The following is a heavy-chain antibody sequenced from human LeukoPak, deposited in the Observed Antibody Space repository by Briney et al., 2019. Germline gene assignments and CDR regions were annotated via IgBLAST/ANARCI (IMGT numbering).Heavy chain of an antibody. CDR2: INHSGST. J-gene: IGHJ3*02. CDR1: GGSFSGYY. D-gene: IGHD2-21*01. Sequence: SETLSLTCAVYGGSFSGYYWSWIRQPPGKGLEWIGEINHSGSTSYNPSLKSRVTISVDTSKNQFSLKLSSVTAADTAVYYCARSLYSQSDAFDIWGQGTMVTVSS. V-gene: IGHV4-34*01. CDR3: ARSLYSQSDAFDI.